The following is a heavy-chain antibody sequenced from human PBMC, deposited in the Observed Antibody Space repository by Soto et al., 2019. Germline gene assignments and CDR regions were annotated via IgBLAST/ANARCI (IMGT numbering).Heavy chain of an antibody. J-gene: IGHJ6*02. CDR2: TYYKSKWNT. D-gene: IGHD3-10*01. CDR3: AGVTWFRGLDV. V-gene: IGHV6-1*01. Sequence: PSQTLSLTCVISGDSVSSNSAAWIWIRQSPSRGLEWLGRTYYKSKWNTDYALSVKSRITISPDTSQNLFSLDLDSVTPEDTAVYYCAGVTWFRGLDVWGQGTPVTVSS. CDR1: GDSVSSNSAA.